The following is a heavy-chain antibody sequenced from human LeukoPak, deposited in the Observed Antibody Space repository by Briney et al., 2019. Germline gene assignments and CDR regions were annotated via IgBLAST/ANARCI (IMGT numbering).Heavy chain of an antibody. CDR2: IFSGST. Sequence: SETLSLTCIVSGDSISSSSYYWGWVRQPAGKGLEWIGSIFSGSTYYNPSLKSRVTISLNTSKNQLSLNLSSVTAADTAVYYCARQGERPGISAYWGQGTLVTVSS. V-gene: IGHV4-39*01. CDR3: ARQGERPGISAY. D-gene: IGHD1-26*01. J-gene: IGHJ4*02. CDR1: GDSISSSSYY.